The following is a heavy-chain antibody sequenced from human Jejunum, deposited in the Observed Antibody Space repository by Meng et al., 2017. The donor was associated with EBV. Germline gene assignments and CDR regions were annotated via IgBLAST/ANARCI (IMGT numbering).Heavy chain of an antibody. D-gene: IGHD6-13*01. V-gene: IGHV1-3*01. Sequence: QGHLVPSGAEGKKPGAPVEVSCKASGYTLTNYALHWVRQAPGQGLEWMGYISAGSGDTKNSQKFQGRVTFTRDTSASTVYMELSSLRSEDTAMYYCARGSSWNRGDYWGQGTLVTVSS. CDR3: ARGSSWNRGDY. J-gene: IGHJ4*02. CDR1: GYTLTNYA. CDR2: ISAGSGDT.